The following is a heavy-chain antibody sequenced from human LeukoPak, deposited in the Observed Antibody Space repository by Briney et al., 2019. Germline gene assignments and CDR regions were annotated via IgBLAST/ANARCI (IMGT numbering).Heavy chain of an antibody. V-gene: IGHV3-23*01. D-gene: IGHD3-9*01. Sequence: GGSLRLSCAASGFTFSSYAMSWVRQAPGKVLEWVSAISGSGGSTYYADSVKGRFTISRDNSKNTLYLQMNSLRAEDTAVYYYAKAKNPYDILTGYDYWGQGTLVTVSS. CDR3: AKAKNPYDILTGYDY. CDR1: GFTFSSYA. CDR2: ISGSGGST. J-gene: IGHJ4*02.